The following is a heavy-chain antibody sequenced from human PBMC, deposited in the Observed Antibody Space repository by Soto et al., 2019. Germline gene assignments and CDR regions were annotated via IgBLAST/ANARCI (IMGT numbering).Heavy chain of an antibody. J-gene: IGHJ3*02. CDR1: GGSISSYY. V-gene: IGHV4-59*01. Sequence: QVQLQESGPGLVKPSETLSLTCTVSGGSISSYYWSWIRQPPGKGLEWIGYIYYSGSTNYNPSLKRRVPISVDTSKNQFSLKLSSVTAADTAVYYCARGLNDYGDYRGVGAFDIWGQGTIVTVSS. CDR2: IYYSGST. CDR3: ARGLNDYGDYRGVGAFDI. D-gene: IGHD4-17*01.